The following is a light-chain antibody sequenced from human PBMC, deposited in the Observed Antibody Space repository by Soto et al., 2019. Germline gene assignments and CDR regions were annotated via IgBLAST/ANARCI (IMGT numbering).Light chain of an antibody. CDR2: DVS. Sequence: SVLTQTASVSGFPGQSITISCTGTRREVGGYNYVSWYQQHPGKATKLMIYDVSSRPSGVSNRFSGSKSGNTASLTIFGLQAEDEADYYCNSYTSSSTPYVFGTGTKVTVL. J-gene: IGLJ1*01. V-gene: IGLV2-14*01. CDR1: RREVGGYNY. CDR3: NSYTSSSTPYV.